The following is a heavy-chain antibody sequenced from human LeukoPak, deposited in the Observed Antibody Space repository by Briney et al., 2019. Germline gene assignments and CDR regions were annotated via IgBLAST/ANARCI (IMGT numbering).Heavy chain of an antibody. V-gene: IGHV1-2*02. D-gene: IGHD2-2*01. Sequence: ASVKVSCKASGYTFTGYYMHWVRQAPGQGLEWMGWINPNSGGTNYAQKFQGRVTMTRDTSISTAYMELSRLRSDDTAAYYCAREYSVPAAPNWFDPWGQGTLVTVSS. CDR1: GYTFTGYY. J-gene: IGHJ5*02. CDR2: INPNSGGT. CDR3: AREYSVPAAPNWFDP.